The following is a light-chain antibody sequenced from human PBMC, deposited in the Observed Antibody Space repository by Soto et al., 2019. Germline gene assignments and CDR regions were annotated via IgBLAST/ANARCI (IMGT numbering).Light chain of an antibody. J-gene: IGLJ3*02. Sequence: QTVVTQEPSFSVSPGGTVTLTCGFSSGSVTTSYYPSWYQQTPGQAPRTLIYSTNTRSSGVPDRFSGSILGNKAALTITGAQADYESDYYCVLYMGSGIWVFGGGTKLTVL. CDR2: STN. V-gene: IGLV8-61*01. CDR3: VLYMGSGIWV. CDR1: SGSVTTSYY.